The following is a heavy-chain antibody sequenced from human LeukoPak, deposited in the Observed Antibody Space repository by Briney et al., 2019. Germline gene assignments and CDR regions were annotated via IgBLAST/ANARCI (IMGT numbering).Heavy chain of an antibody. V-gene: IGHV3-74*01. CDR3: ASGYSSDYGGNTY. CDR2: IHSDGGST. D-gene: IGHD4-23*01. CDR1: GLIVSSSY. J-gene: IGHJ4*02. Sequence: GGSLRLSCAASGLIVSSSYMSWVRQAPGKGLEWVSRIHSDGGSTSYADSVMGRFTISRDNAKNTLYLQMNSLRAEDTAVYYCASGYSSDYGGNTYWGQGTLVTVSS.